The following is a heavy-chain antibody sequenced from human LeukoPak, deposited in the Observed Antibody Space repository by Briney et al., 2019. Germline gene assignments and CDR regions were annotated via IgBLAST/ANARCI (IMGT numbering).Heavy chain of an antibody. CDR1: GGSISSYY. CDR3: ARRLATVTTSYFDY. D-gene: IGHD4-17*01. CDR2: IYTSGST. Sequence: SETLSLTCTVSGGSISSYYWSWIRQPPGKGLEWIGYIYTSGSTNYNPSLKSRVTISVDTSKNQFSLKLSSVTAADTAVYYCARRLATVTTSYFDYWGQGTLVTVSS. V-gene: IGHV4-4*09. J-gene: IGHJ4*02.